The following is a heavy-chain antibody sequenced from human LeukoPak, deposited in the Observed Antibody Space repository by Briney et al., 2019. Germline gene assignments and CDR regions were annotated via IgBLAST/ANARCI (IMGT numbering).Heavy chain of an antibody. J-gene: IGHJ4*02. CDR2: IIPILGIA. CDR3: AKGNSSGYYHY. Sequence: SVKVSCKASGGTFSSYAISWVRQAPGQGLEWMGRIIPILGIANYAQKFQGRVTITADKSTSTAYMELSSLRSEDTAVYYCAKGNSSGYYHYWGQGTLVTVSS. V-gene: IGHV1-69*04. D-gene: IGHD3-22*01. CDR1: GGTFSSYA.